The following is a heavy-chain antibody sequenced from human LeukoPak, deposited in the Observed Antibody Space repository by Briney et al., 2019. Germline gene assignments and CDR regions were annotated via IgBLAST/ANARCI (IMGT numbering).Heavy chain of an antibody. CDR1: GFTFSSYW. CDR3: AKDGYYDFWSGWYYYYMDV. CDR2: ISGSGGST. D-gene: IGHD3-3*01. Sequence: GGSPRLSCAASGFTFSSYWMHWVCQAPGKGLEWVSAISGSGGSTYYADSVKGRFTISRDNSKNTLYLQMNSLRAEDTAVYYCAKDGYYDFWSGWYYYYMDVWGKGTTVTVSS. V-gene: IGHV3-23*01. J-gene: IGHJ6*03.